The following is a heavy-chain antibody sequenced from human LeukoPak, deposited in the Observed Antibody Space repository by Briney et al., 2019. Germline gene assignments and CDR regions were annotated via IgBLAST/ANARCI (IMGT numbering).Heavy chain of an antibody. J-gene: IGHJ4*02. D-gene: IGHD4-17*01. Sequence: GGSLRLSCAASGFTFSDYYMSWIRQAPGKGLEWVSYISTSGSTKYYADSVKGRFTISRDNTKNSLYLQMNSLRAEDTAVYYCAKEGHDYGDLDYWGQGTLVTVSS. CDR3: AKEGHDYGDLDY. CDR2: ISTSGSTK. V-gene: IGHV3-11*01. CDR1: GFTFSDYY.